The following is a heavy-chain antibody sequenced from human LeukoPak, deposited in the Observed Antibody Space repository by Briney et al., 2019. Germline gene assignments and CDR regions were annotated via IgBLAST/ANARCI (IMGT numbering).Heavy chain of an antibody. D-gene: IGHD1-26*01. Sequence: SVKVSCKASGFTFSSSAMQWVRQARGQRLEWIGWIVVGSGNTNYAQKFQERVTIIRDMSTSTAYMELSSLRSEDTAVYYCAAEVGATSFDPWGQGTLVTVSS. J-gene: IGHJ5*02. V-gene: IGHV1-58*02. CDR3: AAEVGATSFDP. CDR2: IVVGSGNT. CDR1: GFTFSSSA.